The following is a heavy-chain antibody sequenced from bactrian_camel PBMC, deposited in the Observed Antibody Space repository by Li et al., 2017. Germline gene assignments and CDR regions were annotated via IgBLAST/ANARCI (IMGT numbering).Heavy chain of an antibody. CDR3: GTDSTHSY. CDR1: GHTDC. CDR2: ISKTDGRA. J-gene: IGHJ4*01. D-gene: IGHD2*01. Sequence: VQLVESGGGSVQSGGSLRLSCAASGHTDCMGWVRQAPGKGLEWVSTISKTDGRAYYADSVKGRFTYSRDNAKNTVYLQMSSLKVVDTALYYCGTDSTHSYWGQGTQVTVS. V-gene: IGHV3S40*01.